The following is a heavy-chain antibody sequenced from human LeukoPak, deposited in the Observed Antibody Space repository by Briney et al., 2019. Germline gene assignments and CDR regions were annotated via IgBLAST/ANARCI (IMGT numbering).Heavy chain of an antibody. CDR2: ISYDGSNK. Sequence: GRSLRLSCAASGFTFSSYGMHWVRQAPGKGLEWVAVISYDGSNKYYADSVKGRFTISRDNSKNTLYLQMNSLRAEDTAVYYCAKDYSSSGLDYWGQGTLATVSS. V-gene: IGHV3-30*18. D-gene: IGHD6-6*01. CDR3: AKDYSSSGLDY. CDR1: GFTFSSYG. J-gene: IGHJ4*02.